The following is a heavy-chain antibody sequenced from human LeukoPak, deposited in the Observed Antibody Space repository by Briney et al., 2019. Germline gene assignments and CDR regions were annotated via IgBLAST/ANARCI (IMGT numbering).Heavy chain of an antibody. D-gene: IGHD1-26*01. J-gene: IGHJ6*02. V-gene: IGHV3-48*04. CDR2: ISSSSSTI. Sequence: GGSLRLSCAASGFTFSSYSMNWVRQAPGKGLEWVSYISSSSSTIYYADSVKGRFTISRDNAKNSLYLQMNSLRAEDTAVYYCATPRYSGIYYYGMDVWGQGTTVTVSS. CDR1: GFTFSSYS. CDR3: ATPRYSGIYYYGMDV.